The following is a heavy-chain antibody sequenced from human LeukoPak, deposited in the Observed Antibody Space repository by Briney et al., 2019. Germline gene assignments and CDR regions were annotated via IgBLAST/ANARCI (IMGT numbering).Heavy chain of an antibody. D-gene: IGHD3-3*01. CDR3: ARDFHDFWSGCPYFDY. Sequence: PGGSLRLSCAASGFTFSSYGMHWVRQAPGKGLEWVAVISYDGSNKYYADSVKGRFTISRDNSKNTLYLQMNSLRAEDTAVYYCARDFHDFWSGCPYFDYWGQGTLVTVSS. CDR2: ISYDGSNK. V-gene: IGHV3-30*19. CDR1: GFTFSSYG. J-gene: IGHJ4*02.